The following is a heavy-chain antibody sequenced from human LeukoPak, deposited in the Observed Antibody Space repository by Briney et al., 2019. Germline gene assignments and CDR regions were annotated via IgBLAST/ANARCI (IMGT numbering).Heavy chain of an antibody. D-gene: IGHD3-10*01. Sequence: GGSLRLSCAASGFTFSSYSMNWVRQAPGKGLEWVSSISSSSSYIYYADSLKGRFTISRHNAKKSVYLQMNSLRVEDTAVYYCAKVAKYYYGSETYYFFEHWGQGTPVTASS. J-gene: IGHJ4*02. V-gene: IGHV3-21*01. CDR2: ISSSSSYI. CDR1: GFTFSSYS. CDR3: AKVAKYYYGSETYYFFEH.